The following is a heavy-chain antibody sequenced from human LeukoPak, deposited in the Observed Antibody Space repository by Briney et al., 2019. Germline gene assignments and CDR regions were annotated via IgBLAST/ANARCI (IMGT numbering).Heavy chain of an antibody. CDR2: IIPILGIA. CDR3: ARGVESIRGRGVYMDV. Sequence: ASVKVSCKASGGTFSSYTISWVRQAPGQGLEWMGRIIPILGIANYAQKFQGRVTITADKSTSTAYMELSSLRSEDTAVYYCARGVESIRGRGVYMDVWGKGTTVTVSS. V-gene: IGHV1-69*02. CDR1: GGTFSSYT. D-gene: IGHD3-10*01. J-gene: IGHJ6*03.